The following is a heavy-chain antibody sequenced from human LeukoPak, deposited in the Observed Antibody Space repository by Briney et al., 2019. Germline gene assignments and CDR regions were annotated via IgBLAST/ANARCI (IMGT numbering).Heavy chain of an antibody. V-gene: IGHV4-59*01. CDR3: ARLTVPLRFDP. Sequence: SETLSLTSTVSGGSISSYYWSWIRQPPGKGLEWIGYIYYSGSTNYNPSLKSRVTISVDTSKNQFSLKLNSVSAADTAVYYCARLTVPLRFDPWGQGTLVTVSS. J-gene: IGHJ5*02. D-gene: IGHD2-2*01. CDR1: GGSISSYY. CDR2: IYYSGST.